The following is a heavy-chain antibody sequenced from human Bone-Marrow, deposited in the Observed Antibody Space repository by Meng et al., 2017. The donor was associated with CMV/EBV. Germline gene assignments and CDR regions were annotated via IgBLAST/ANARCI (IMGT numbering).Heavy chain of an antibody. J-gene: IGHJ6*02. CDR2: INPNSGGT. V-gene: IGHV1-2*02. Sequence: ASVKVSCKASGYTFTGYYMHWVRQAPGQGLEWMGWINPNSGGTNYAQKFQGRVTMTRDTSISAAYMELSRLRSDDTAVYYCARAPQLGGYCSSTSCYTVLGLDVWGQGTTVTVSS. CDR1: GYTFTGYY. D-gene: IGHD2-2*02. CDR3: ARAPQLGGYCSSTSCYTVLGLDV.